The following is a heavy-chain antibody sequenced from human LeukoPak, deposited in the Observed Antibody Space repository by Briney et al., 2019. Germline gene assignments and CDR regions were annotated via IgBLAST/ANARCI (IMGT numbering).Heavy chain of an antibody. CDR1: GFTFSSYA. D-gene: IGHD3-3*01. Sequence: GGSLRLSCAASGFTFSSYAMHWVRQAPGKGLEWVAVMSYDGSNKYYADSVKGRFTISRDNSKNTLYLQMNSLRAEDTAVYYCARGYDFEDYYYYGMDVWGQGTTVTVSS. CDR3: ARGYDFEDYYYYGMDV. V-gene: IGHV3-30-3*01. CDR2: MSYDGSNK. J-gene: IGHJ6*02.